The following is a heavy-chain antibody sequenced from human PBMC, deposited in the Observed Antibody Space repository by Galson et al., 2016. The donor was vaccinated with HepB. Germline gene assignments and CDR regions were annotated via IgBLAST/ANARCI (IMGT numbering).Heavy chain of an antibody. CDR1: GFLFSSHA. CDR3: SKSPATAGAYYFYS. V-gene: IGHV3-30*04. D-gene: IGHD6-13*01. J-gene: IGHJ4*02. Sequence: SLRLSCAASGFLFSSHAMHWVRQAPGKGLEWLALISYDGSVKYYADSVKGRFTISRDNSKNTMYVHMTGLRAEDTAVYCWSKSPATAGAYYFYSWGQGTLVTVSS. CDR2: ISYDGSVK.